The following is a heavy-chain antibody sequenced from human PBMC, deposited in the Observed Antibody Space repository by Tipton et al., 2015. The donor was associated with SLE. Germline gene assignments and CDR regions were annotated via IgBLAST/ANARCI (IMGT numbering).Heavy chain of an antibody. V-gene: IGHV1-69*01. CDR2: IIPIFGTA. CDR3: AREMDYSNPGPIGY. Sequence: QVQLVQSGSELKKPGASVKVSCKASGGTFSSYAISWVRQAPGQGLEWMGGIIPIFGTASYAQKFQGRGTITTDESTSTAYMELSSLRSEDTAVYYCAREMDYSNPGPIGYWGQGTLVTVSS. CDR1: GGTFSSYA. J-gene: IGHJ4*02. D-gene: IGHD4-11*01.